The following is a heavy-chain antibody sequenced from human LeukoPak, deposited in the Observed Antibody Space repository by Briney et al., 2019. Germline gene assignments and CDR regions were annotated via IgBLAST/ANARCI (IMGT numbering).Heavy chain of an antibody. J-gene: IGHJ4*02. CDR1: GFTFNSYA. V-gene: IGHV3-23*01. CDR2: ISGSGGST. CDR3: AKDRGYSSVG. Sequence: QAGGSLRLSCAASGFTFNSYAMNWVRQAPGKGLEWVSAISGSGGSTYYTDSVKGRFTIPRDNSKNTLYLEMSSLRTEDTAVYYCAKDRGYSSVGWGQGTLVTASS. D-gene: IGHD6-25*01.